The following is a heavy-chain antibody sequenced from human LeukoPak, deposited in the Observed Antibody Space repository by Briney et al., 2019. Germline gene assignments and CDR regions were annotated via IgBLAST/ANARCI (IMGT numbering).Heavy chain of an antibody. J-gene: IGHJ4*02. CDR1: GFTFSSYT. D-gene: IGHD3-10*01. CDR3: ARSRAFDY. V-gene: IGHV4-34*01. Sequence: GSLRLSCAASGFTFSSYTMNWVRQPPGKGLEWIGEINHSGSTNYNPSLKSRVTISVDTSKNQFSLKLSSVTAADTAVYYCARSRAFDYWGQGTLVTVSS. CDR2: INHSGST.